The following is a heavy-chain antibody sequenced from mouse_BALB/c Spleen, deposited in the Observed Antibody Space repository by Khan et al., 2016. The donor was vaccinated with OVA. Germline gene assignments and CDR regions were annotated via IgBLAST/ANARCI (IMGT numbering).Heavy chain of an antibody. Sequence: EVELVESGGGLVQPGGSLKLSCAASGFTFNIYTMSWVRQTPEKRLEWVAFISNGGGSAYYPDTVKGRFTISRDNAKNTLYLQMSSLKSADTAMYYCARPYDEGYYYAMDYWGQGTSVTVSS. J-gene: IGHJ4*01. CDR1: GFTFNIYT. V-gene: IGHV5-12-2*01. CDR3: ARPYDEGYYYAMDY. CDR2: ISNGGGSA. D-gene: IGHD2-10*01.